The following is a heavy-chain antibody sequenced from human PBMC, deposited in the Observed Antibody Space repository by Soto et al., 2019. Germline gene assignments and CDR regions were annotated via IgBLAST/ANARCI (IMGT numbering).Heavy chain of an antibody. CDR3: ARLLVVVAATIDY. V-gene: IGHV4-61*01. CDR2: IYYSGST. D-gene: IGHD2-15*01. J-gene: IGHJ4*02. Sequence: SETLSLTCTVSGGSVSSGSYYWSWIRQPPGKGLEWIGYIYYSGSTNYNPSLKSRVTISVDTSKNQFSLKLSSVAAADTAVYYCARLLVVVAATIDYWGQGTLVTVSS. CDR1: GGSVSSGSYY.